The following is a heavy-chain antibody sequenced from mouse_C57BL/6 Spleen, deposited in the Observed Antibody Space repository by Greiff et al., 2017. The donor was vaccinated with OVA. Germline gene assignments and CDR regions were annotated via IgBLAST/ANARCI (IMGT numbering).Heavy chain of an antibody. V-gene: IGHV3-6*01. CDR3: ASRSLKTAQAPYFDY. J-gene: IGHJ2*01. CDR2: ISYDGSN. CDR1: GYSITSGYY. D-gene: IGHD3-2*02. Sequence: VQLKESGPGLVKPSQSLSLTCSVTGYSITSGYYWNWIRQFPGNKLEWMGYISYDGSNNYNPSLKNRISITRDTSKNQFFLKLNSVTTEDTATYYCASRSLKTAQAPYFDYWGQGTTLTVSS.